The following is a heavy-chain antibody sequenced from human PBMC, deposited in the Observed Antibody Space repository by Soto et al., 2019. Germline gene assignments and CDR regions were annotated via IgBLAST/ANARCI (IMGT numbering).Heavy chain of an antibody. V-gene: IGHV1-69*12. D-gene: IGHD4-17*01. J-gene: IGHJ4*02. CDR2: IIPIFGTA. CDR3: ARGDDGDYPYYFAY. CDR1: GGTFSSYA. Sequence: QVQLVQSGAEVKKPGSSVKVSCKASGGTFSSYAISWVRQAPGQGLEWMGGIIPIFGTANDAENFQGRVTITADDYTGTAYIGLSSLSSEDPAVYYCARGDDGDYPYYFAYWGQGTLVTVSS.